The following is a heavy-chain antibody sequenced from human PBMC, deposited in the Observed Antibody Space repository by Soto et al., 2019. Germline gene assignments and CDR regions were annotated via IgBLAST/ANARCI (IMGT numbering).Heavy chain of an antibody. Sequence: SETLSLTCAVYGGSVSSGSYYWSWIRHPPGKGLEWIGYIYYSGSTNYNPSLKSRVTISVDTSKNQFSLKLSSVTAADTAVYYCARGSILRYFDWLSPFDYCGQGTLVTVYS. J-gene: IGHJ4*02. CDR3: ARGSILRYFDWLSPFDY. D-gene: IGHD3-9*01. CDR1: GGSVSSGSYY. CDR2: IYYSGST. V-gene: IGHV4-61*01.